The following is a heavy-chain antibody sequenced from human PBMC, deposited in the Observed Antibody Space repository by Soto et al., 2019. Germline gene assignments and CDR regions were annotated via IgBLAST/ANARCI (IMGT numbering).Heavy chain of an antibody. CDR2: ISAYNGNT. Sequence: ASVKVSCSAYGYTFTSYGISRVRQAPGQGLEWMGWISAYNGNTNYAQKLQGRVTMTTDTSTSTAYMELRSLRSDDTAVYYCARVVGVVPAAMGLNWFDPWGQGTLVTVSS. D-gene: IGHD2-2*01. CDR1: GYTFTSYG. CDR3: ARVVGVVPAAMGLNWFDP. V-gene: IGHV1-18*04. J-gene: IGHJ5*02.